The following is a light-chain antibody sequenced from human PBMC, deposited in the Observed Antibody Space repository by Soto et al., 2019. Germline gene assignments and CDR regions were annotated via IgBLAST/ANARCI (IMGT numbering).Light chain of an antibody. CDR2: RND. Sequence: QSVLTQPPSASGTPGQRVTISCSGESSNIGSNFVYWYQQLPGTAPKLLIYRNDQRPSGVPDRFSGSQSGTSASLAISGLQSEDEADYICAAWDDSLNAWAFGGGTQLTVL. CDR1: SSNIGSNF. CDR3: AAWDDSLNAWA. J-gene: IGLJ3*02. V-gene: IGLV1-44*01.